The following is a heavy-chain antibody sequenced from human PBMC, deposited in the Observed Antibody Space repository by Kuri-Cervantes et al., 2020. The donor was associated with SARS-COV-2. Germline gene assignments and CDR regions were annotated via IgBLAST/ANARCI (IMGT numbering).Heavy chain of an antibody. CDR1: GFTFSSYS. V-gene: IGHV3-21*01. D-gene: IGHD2-2*01. J-gene: IGHJ6*02. Sequence: GGSLRLSCAASGFTFSSYSMNWVRQAPGKGLEWVSSISSSSSYIYYADSVKGRFTISRDNAKNSLYLQMNSLRAGDTAVYYCARGGYCSSTSCADYYYYGMDVWGQGTTVTVSS. CDR3: ARGGYCSSTSCADYYYYGMDV. CDR2: ISSSSSYI.